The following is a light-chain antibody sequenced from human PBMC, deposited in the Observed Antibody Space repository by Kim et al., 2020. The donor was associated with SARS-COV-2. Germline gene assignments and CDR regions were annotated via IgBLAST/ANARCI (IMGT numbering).Light chain of an antibody. Sequence: EIVMTQSPVTMSVSPGERANLSCRASQNVGDHLVWYQQRPGQAPRLLMSVVSTRATGIPARFSGSGSGTDFTLSISSLQSEDFAIYYCQQNKHWPLTFGGGTKVDIK. CDR3: QQNKHWPLT. CDR1: QNVGDH. V-gene: IGKV3-15*01. CDR2: VVS. J-gene: IGKJ4*01.